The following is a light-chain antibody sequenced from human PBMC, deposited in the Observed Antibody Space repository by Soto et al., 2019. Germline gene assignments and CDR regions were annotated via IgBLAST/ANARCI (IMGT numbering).Light chain of an antibody. J-gene: IGKJ1*01. CDR1: QNTGKY. V-gene: IGKV1-39*01. Sequence: DIQMTRSPSSLSASVGDRITITCRPSQNTGKYLNWYQQKPGKAPRLLIYGTSTLQSGVPSRFSGSGSGTDFTLTISSLRPEDFATYYCQQSFSSPWSFGQGTKVDIK. CDR2: GTS. CDR3: QQSFSSPWS.